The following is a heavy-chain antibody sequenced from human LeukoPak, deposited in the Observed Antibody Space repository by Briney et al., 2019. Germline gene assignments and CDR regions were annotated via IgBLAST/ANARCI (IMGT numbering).Heavy chain of an antibody. J-gene: IGHJ4*02. CDR1: GYRFISNY. CDR3: AREGSYCVGGDCYSFDF. D-gene: IGHD2-21*02. V-gene: IGHV1-2*02. Sequence: GASVKVSCKASGYRFISNYIQWVRQAPGLGPEWMGWMHPGNGNTRYAEKFQGRVTMTRDTSINTAYMDLSSLRYDDTAVYYCAREGSYCVGGDCYSFDFWGQGTLTTVSS. CDR2: MHPGNGNT.